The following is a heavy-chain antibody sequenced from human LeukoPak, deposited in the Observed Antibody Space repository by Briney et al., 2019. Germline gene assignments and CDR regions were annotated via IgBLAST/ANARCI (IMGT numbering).Heavy chain of an antibody. Sequence: SVKVSCKASGGSFSSYAISWVRQAPGQGLEWMGGIIPIFGIANYAQKFQGRVTITADESTSTAYMELSSLRSEDTAVYYCAVMYYYDSSVTGYFDYWGQGTLVTVSS. CDR3: AVMYYYDSSVTGYFDY. J-gene: IGHJ4*02. CDR1: GGSFSSYA. CDR2: IIPIFGIA. V-gene: IGHV1-69*01. D-gene: IGHD3-22*01.